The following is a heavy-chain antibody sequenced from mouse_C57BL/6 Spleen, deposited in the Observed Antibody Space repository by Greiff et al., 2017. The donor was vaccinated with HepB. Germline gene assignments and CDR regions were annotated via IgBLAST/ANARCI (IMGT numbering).Heavy chain of an antibody. CDR3: AKDYYGSSYDYFDY. CDR2: IHTNSGST. V-gene: IGHV1-64*01. D-gene: IGHD1-1*01. CDR1: GYTFTSYW. J-gene: IGHJ2*01. Sequence: QVQLQQPGAELVKPGASVKLSCKASGYTFTSYWMHWVKQRPGQGLEWIGMIHTNSGSTNYNEKFKSKATLTVDKSSSTAYMQLSSLTSEDSAVYYCAKDYYGSSYDYFDYWGQGTTLTVSS.